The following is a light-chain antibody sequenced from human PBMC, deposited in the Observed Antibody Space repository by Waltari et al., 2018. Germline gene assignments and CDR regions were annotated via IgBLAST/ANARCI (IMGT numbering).Light chain of an antibody. CDR3: SSYSSVTNVV. V-gene: IGLV2-14*01. J-gene: IGLJ2*01. Sequence: QSAPTQPASVSGSPGQSITISCTGTSSDVGGHPYLSWYQQHPGEAPKLIIYDVSSRPSGVSPRFSASRSGNTASLTISGLRTEDEADYYCSSYSSVTNVVFGGGTKLTVL. CDR1: SSDVGGHPY. CDR2: DVS.